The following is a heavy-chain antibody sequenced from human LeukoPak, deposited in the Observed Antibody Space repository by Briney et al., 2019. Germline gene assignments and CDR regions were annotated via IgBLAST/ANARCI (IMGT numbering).Heavy chain of an antibody. D-gene: IGHD6-19*01. CDR3: ARAPGIGWPYFFEY. CDR1: GFTFSAYA. V-gene: IGHV3-23*01. CDR2: ISSSGGTA. Sequence: GGSLRLSCAGSGFTFSAYAMSWVRQSPGKGLEWVSTISSSGGTAYYADSVKGRFTISGDSTKNTLWLQMNSLRAEDAALYYCARAPGIGWPYFFEYWGQGTLVTVSS. J-gene: IGHJ4*02.